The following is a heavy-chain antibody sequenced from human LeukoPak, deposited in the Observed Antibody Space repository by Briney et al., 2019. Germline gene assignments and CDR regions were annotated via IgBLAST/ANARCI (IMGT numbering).Heavy chain of an antibody. V-gene: IGHV4-4*02. CDR2: IHHSGTT. D-gene: IGHD4-17*01. CDR1: GGSISSSDW. CDR3: ARENGDYDY. Sequence: PSETLSLTCAVSGGSISSSDWWSWVRHPPGKWLEWIGEIHHSGTTNNNPSLKSRVTISVDTSKNQFSLKLSSVTAADTAVYYCARENGDYDYWGQGTLVTVSS. J-gene: IGHJ4*02.